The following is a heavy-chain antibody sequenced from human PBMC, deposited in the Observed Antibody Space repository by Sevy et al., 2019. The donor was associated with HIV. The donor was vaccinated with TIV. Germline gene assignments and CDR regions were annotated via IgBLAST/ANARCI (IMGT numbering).Heavy chain of an antibody. CDR2: ISGSGGST. Sequence: GGSLRLSCAASGFTFSSYAMSWVRQAPGKGLEWVSAISGSGGSTYYADSVKGRFTISRDNSKNTLYLQMNSLRAEDTAVYYCATRPYGDYVGGAFDIWGQGTMVTVSS. J-gene: IGHJ3*02. D-gene: IGHD4-17*01. CDR3: ATRPYGDYVGGAFDI. V-gene: IGHV3-23*01. CDR1: GFTFSSYA.